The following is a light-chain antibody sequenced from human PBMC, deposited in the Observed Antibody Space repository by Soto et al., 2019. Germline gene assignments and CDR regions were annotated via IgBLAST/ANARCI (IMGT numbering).Light chain of an antibody. CDR1: QSVSSN. Sequence: EIVMTQSPATLSVSPGERATLSCRASQSVSSNLAWYQQKPGQAPRLLIYGASTRATGIPARFSGSGSGTEFTLTISSLQSEDFAVYYCQQYGNSPLTFGQGTKVDIK. CDR3: QQYGNSPLT. V-gene: IGKV3-15*01. CDR2: GAS. J-gene: IGKJ1*01.